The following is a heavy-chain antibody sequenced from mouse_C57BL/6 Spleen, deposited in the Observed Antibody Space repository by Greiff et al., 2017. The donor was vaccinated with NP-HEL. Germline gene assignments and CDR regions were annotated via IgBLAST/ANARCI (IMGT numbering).Heavy chain of an antibody. Sequence: QVQLQQSGPGLVQPSHCLSITCTVSGFSLTSYGVHWVRQSPGKGLEWLGVIWRGGSTDYNAAFMSRLSITKDNSKSQVFFKMNSLQADDTAIYYCAKTGDYDAWFAYWGQGTLVTVSA. V-gene: IGHV2-5*01. J-gene: IGHJ3*01. CDR2: IWRGGST. CDR1: GFSLTSYG. CDR3: AKTGDYDAWFAY. D-gene: IGHD2-4*01.